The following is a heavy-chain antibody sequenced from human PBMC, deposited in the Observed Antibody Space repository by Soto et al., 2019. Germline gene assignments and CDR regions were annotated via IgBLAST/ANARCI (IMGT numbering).Heavy chain of an antibody. Sequence: EVQLLESGGGLVQPGGSLRLSCAASGFTFSSYAMSWVRQAPGKGLEWVSVIRSSGDRTYYADSVKGRFTISRDNSKNQLYMQMNSLRAEDTAVYYCAKQQGPGTPYYYAMDVWGQGTTVTVSS. V-gene: IGHV3-23*01. CDR2: IRSSGDRT. CDR1: GFTFSSYA. J-gene: IGHJ6*01. D-gene: IGHD1-1*01. CDR3: AKQQGPGTPYYYAMDV.